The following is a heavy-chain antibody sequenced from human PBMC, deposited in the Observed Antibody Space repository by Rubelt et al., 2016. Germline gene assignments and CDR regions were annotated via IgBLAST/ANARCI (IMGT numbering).Heavy chain of an antibody. V-gene: IGHV4-34*01. CDR2: INHSGST. Sequence: QVQLQQWGAGLLKPSETLSLTCAVYGGSFSGYYWNWIRQPPGKGLEWIGEINHSGSTNYNPSLESRVTISVDTSKNQFSLWLSPVTAADTAVYYCAGLWIVGTANAFDIWGQGTMVAVSS. CDR3: AGLWIVGTANAFDI. J-gene: IGHJ3*02. CDR1: GGSFSGYY. D-gene: IGHD1-26*01.